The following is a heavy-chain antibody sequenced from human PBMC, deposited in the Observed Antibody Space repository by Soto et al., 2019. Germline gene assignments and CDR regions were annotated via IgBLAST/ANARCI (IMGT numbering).Heavy chain of an antibody. Sequence: SETLXLTWTVSGGSISSYDWSWIRQPPGKGLEWIGYIYYSGSTNYNPSLKSRVTISADTSKNQFSLKLSSVTAAGTAVYYCARHVAAVAALFDYWGQGTLVTVSS. CDR2: IYYSGST. CDR3: ARHVAAVAALFDY. CDR1: GGSISSYD. V-gene: IGHV4-59*08. J-gene: IGHJ4*02. D-gene: IGHD6-19*01.